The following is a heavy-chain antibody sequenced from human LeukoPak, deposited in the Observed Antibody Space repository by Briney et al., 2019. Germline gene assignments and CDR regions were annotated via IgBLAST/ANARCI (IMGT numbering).Heavy chain of an antibody. V-gene: IGHV4-59*01. CDR2: IYYSGST. CDR1: GGSISSYY. Sequence: PSETLSLTCTVSGGSISSYYWSWIRQPPGKGLEWIGYIYYSGSTNYNPSLKSRVTISVDTSKNQFSLKLSSVTAADTAVYYCARGGGYYYYYYAMDVWGQGTMVTVSS. J-gene: IGHJ6*02. CDR3: ARGGGYYYYYYAMDV. D-gene: IGHD5-18*01.